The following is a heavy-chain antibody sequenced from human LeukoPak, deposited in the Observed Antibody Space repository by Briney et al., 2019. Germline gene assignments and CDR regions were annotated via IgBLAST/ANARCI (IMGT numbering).Heavy chain of an antibody. CDR3: ARGRTSGGVPTDIDY. D-gene: IGHD3-16*01. J-gene: IGHJ4*02. CDR2: ISSGSTYI. CDR1: GFTFSSYS. Sequence: GGSLRLSCAASGFTFSSYSMNWVRQAPGKGREWVSSISSGSTYIYYADSVKGRFSISRDNAKNSLYLQMNSLRAEDTAVYYCARGRTSGGVPTDIDYWGQGTLVTVSS. V-gene: IGHV3-21*01.